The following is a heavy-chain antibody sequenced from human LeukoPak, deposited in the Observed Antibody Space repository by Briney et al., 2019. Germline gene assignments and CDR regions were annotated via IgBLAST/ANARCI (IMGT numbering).Heavy chain of an antibody. D-gene: IGHD5-24*01. CDR3: AKRDGHKPRDYYFDY. V-gene: IGHV3-23*01. CDR2: ISASGGGT. J-gene: IGHJ4*02. CDR1: GFTFSSNA. Sequence: PGESLRLSCAASGFTFSSNAMSWVRQAPGKGPEWVSGISASGGGTYYADSVKGRFTISRDISKNTLYLQMNSLRADDTALYYCAKRDGHKPRDYYFDYWGQGTLVTVSS.